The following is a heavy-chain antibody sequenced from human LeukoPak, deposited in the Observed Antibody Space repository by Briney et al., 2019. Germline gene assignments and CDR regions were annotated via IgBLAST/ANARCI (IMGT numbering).Heavy chain of an antibody. V-gene: IGHV3-23*01. J-gene: IGHJ3*02. D-gene: IGHD5-12*01. CDR2: IMKSGGST. CDR1: GFTFSNYD. CDR3: AKRLSAFDI. Sequence: GGSLRLSCAASGFTFSNYDMSWVRQAPGKGLEWVSGIMKSGGSTYYADSVKGRFTISRDNSKNTQYLQMNSLRAEDTAVYYCAKRLSAFDIWGQGTMVTVSS.